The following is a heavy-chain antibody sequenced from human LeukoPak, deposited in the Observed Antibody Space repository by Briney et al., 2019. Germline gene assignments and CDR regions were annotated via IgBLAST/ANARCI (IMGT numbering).Heavy chain of an antibody. CDR1: GGTFSSYA. Sequence: SVKVSCKASGGTFSSYAISWVRQAPGQGLEWMGGIIPIFGTANYAQKFQGRVTITADESTSTAYMELSSLRSEDTAVYYCVGGYSGYANLDYWGQGTLVTVSS. V-gene: IGHV1-69*13. J-gene: IGHJ4*02. CDR2: IIPIFGTA. D-gene: IGHD5-12*01. CDR3: VGGYSGYANLDY.